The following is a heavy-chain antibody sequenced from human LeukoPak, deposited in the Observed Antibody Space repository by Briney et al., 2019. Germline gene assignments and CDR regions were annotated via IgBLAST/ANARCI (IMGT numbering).Heavy chain of an antibody. J-gene: IGHJ6*02. D-gene: IGHD1-26*01. Sequence: SVNVSCMASGGTFSSSVISWVRHAPGQGLEWRGGITLIFGTTNDVQKSQGRVTISAYESTSTAYMELSSLRSDDTAVYFCAQWGRDTAMDVWGQGTTVIV. CDR1: GGTFSSSV. CDR2: ITLIFGTT. CDR3: AQWGRDTAMDV. V-gene: IGHV1-69*13.